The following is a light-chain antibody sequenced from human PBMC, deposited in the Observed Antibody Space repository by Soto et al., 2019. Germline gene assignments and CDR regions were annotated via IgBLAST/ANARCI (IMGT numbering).Light chain of an antibody. CDR3: QQYNIWPPYT. Sequence: EIVMTQSPATLSVSPGERATLYCKASQRISSNLAWYQQKPGQPHRLLIYGASTRASGIPARFSGSGSGTEFTLTISGLQSEDFALYYCQQYNIWPPYTFGQGTKLEIK. CDR1: QRISSN. CDR2: GAS. V-gene: IGKV3-15*01. J-gene: IGKJ2*01.